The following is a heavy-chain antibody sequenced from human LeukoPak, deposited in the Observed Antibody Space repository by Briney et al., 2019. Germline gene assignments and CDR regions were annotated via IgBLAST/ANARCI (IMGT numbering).Heavy chain of an antibody. CDR3: AKSLNPDYYYENSIYHH. CDR1: GFSFSNFW. V-gene: IGHV3-7*03. D-gene: IGHD3-22*01. J-gene: IGHJ5*02. CDR2: IKQDGSET. Sequence: GGSLRLSCAASGFSFSNFWMGWVRQAPGKGLEWVANIKQDGSETYYVDSVKGRLTISRDNAKNSLYLQMSSLRADDTAVYYCAKSLNPDYYYENSIYHHWGQGTLVTVSS.